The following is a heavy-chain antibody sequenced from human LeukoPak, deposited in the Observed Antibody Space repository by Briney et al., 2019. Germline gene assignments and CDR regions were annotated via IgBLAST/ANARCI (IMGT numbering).Heavy chain of an antibody. CDR1: GGSFSGYF. D-gene: IGHD6-6*01. J-gene: IGHJ3*01. CDR2: INHSGHT. Sequence: SETLSLTCAVHGGSFSGYFWSWIRQPPGKGLEYIGEINHSGHTTYNPSLKSRVTISDDTSKNQFSLSMISVTAADTAVYYCARHESDSSSAAFDSWGQGTTVIVSS. V-gene: IGHV4-34*01. CDR3: ARHESDSSSAAFDS.